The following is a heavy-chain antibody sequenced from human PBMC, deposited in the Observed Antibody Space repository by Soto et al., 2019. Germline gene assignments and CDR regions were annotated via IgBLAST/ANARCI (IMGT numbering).Heavy chain of an antibody. CDR2: IIPIFGTA. CDR1: GGTFSSYA. J-gene: IGHJ5*02. Sequence: SVKVSCKASGGTFSSYAISWVRQAPGQGLEWMGGIIPIFGTANYAQKFQGRVTITADESTSTAYMELSSLRSEDTAVYYCARRGRGYSYGFSGWFDPWGQGTLVTVS. D-gene: IGHD5-18*01. V-gene: IGHV1-69*13. CDR3: ARRGRGYSYGFSGWFDP.